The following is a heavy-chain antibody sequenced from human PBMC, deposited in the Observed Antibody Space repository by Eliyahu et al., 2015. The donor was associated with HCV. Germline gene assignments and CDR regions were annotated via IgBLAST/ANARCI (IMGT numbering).Heavy chain of an antibody. CDR2: IYYSGNT. CDR1: GGSITNSNFX. V-gene: IGHV4-39*02. D-gene: IGHD3-16*02. CDR3: ARLAYDYIWGSSRWQRYFDY. J-gene: IGHJ4*02. Sequence: QLQLQESGPGLVKPSETLSLTCAVSGGSITNSNFXWGWIRQPPGKGLEWIGSIYYSGNTYYNTSLKSRVTISVDTSKNYFSLRLSSVTAADTAVYYCARLAYDYIWGSSRWQRYFDYWGQGTLVTVSS.